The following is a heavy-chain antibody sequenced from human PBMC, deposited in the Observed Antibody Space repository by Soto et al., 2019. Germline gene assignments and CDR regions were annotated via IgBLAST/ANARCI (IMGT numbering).Heavy chain of an antibody. Sequence: QVQLVQSGAEVKTPGASVKVSCKASGYTFSSYYVHWVRQAPGLGLEWMVIINPTAGATTYAQKFQGRVTMTRDTSTSTVYMELSSLRSEDTAVYYCARGGVESIYGMDVWGQGTTVTVSS. CDR1: GYTFSSYY. CDR2: INPTAGAT. CDR3: ARGGVESIYGMDV. D-gene: IGHD3-3*01. V-gene: IGHV1-46*01. J-gene: IGHJ6*02.